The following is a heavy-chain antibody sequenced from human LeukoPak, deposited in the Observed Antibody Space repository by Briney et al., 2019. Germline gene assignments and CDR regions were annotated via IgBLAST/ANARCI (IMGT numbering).Heavy chain of an antibody. CDR1: GFTLSSYA. CDR3: AKVGGSYDC. Sequence: GGSLTLSCAASGFTLSSYAMSWLRQAPGKGLEWVSAISGSGGSTYYADSVKGRFTISRDNSKNTLYLQMNSLRAEDTAVYYCAKVGGSYDCWGQGTLVTVSS. V-gene: IGHV3-23*01. J-gene: IGHJ4*02. CDR2: ISGSGGST. D-gene: IGHD3-16*01.